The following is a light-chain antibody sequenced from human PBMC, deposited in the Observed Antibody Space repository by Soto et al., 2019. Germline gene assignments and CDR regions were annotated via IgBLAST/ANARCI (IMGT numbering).Light chain of an antibody. CDR1: SSDVGAYNY. CDR2: EVS. Sequence: QSALTQPASVSGSPGQSITISCTGTSSDVGAYNYVSWYQQHPGKAPKVIIYEVSNRPSGVSNRFSGSKSGNTASLTISGLQVDDEADYYCSSYTRSDNYAFGTGTKLTVL. V-gene: IGLV2-14*01. CDR3: SSYTRSDNYA. J-gene: IGLJ1*01.